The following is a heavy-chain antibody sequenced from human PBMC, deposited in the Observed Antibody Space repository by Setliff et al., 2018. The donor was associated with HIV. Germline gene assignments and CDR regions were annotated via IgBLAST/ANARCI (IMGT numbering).Heavy chain of an antibody. CDR1: GGTFSSYV. CDR3: ALPYCSGGNCWSSASLPPAGWLDP. J-gene: IGHJ5*02. V-gene: IGHV1-69*05. Sequence: ASVMVSCKASGGTFSSYVISWVRQAPGQGPEWMGGIIPMYGVTNYAQKFQGRVTITTDESTSTAYMELSSLRSEDTAVYYCALPYCSGGNCWSSASLPPAGWLDPWGQGTLVTVSS. D-gene: IGHD2-15*01. CDR2: IIPMYGVT.